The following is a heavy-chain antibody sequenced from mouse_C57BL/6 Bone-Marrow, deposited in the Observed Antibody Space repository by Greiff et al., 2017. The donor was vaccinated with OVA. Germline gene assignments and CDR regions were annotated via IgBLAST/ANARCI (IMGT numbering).Heavy chain of an antibody. J-gene: IGHJ2*01. D-gene: IGHD1-1*01. Sequence: VKLQESGPELVKPGASVKISCKASGYAFSSSWMNWVKQRPGKGLEWIGRIYPGDGDTNYNGKFKGKATLTADKSSSTAYMQLSSLTSEDSAVYFCARGGRSPFDYWGQGTTLTVSS. V-gene: IGHV1-82*01. CDR3: ARGGRSPFDY. CDR1: GYAFSSSW. CDR2: IYPGDGDT.